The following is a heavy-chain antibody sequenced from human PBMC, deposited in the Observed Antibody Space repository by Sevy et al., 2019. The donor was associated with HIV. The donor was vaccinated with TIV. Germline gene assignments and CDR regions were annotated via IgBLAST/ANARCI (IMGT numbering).Heavy chain of an antibody. CDR3: ARLGSFWSSYYPYYFDY. J-gene: IGHJ4*02. CDR2: IYYSGST. CDR1: GGSISSYY. V-gene: IGHV4-59*12. D-gene: IGHD3-3*01. Sequence: SETLSLTCTVSGGSISSYYWSWIRQPPGKGLEWIGYIYYSGSTNYNPSLKSRVTISVDTSKNQFSLKLSSVTAADTAVYYCARLGSFWSSYYPYYFDYWGQGTLVTVSS.